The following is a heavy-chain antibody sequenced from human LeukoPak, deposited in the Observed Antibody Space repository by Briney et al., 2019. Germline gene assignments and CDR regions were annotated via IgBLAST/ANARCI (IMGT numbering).Heavy chain of an antibody. D-gene: IGHD3-3*01. Sequence: PGGSLRLSCAASGFIFKTYAMSWVRQAPGKGLEWVSSISNSGDSTYYAESVKGRFTISRDNSKKTLYLQMNRLRAEDTAVYYCAKGDYDFWSGYLPNFDYWGQGTLVTVSS. J-gene: IGHJ4*02. CDR1: GFIFKTYA. CDR2: ISNSGDST. V-gene: IGHV3-23*01. CDR3: AKGDYDFWSGYLPNFDY.